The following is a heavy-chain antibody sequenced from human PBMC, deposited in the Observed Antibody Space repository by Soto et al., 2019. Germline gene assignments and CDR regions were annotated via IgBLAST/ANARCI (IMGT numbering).Heavy chain of an antibody. V-gene: IGHV3-64D*08. CDR1: GFTISDRS. J-gene: IGHJ4*02. Sequence: EVQVVESGGGLVQPGGSLRLSCAASGFTISDRSMHWVRQAPGKGLVWVSSTSSAGADTHYADSVKGRFTMSRDNSKNTLSLQMNSLRPEDTAVYYCVKDRWVDYWGQGTPVTVSS. CDR3: VKDRWVDY. CDR2: TSSAGADT.